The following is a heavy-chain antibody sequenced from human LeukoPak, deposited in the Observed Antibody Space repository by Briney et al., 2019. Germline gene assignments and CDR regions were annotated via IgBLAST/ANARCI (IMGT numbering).Heavy chain of an antibody. CDR2: ISGSGGST. CDR3: AKGPTLRAAAGKDYYYYYMDV. CDR1: GFTFSSYA. Sequence: GGSLRLSCAASGFTFSSYAMSWVRQAPGKGLEWVSAISGSGGSTYYADSVKGRFTISRDNSKNTLYLQMNSLRAEDTAVYYCAKGPTLRAAAGKDYYYYYMDVWGKGTTVTVSS. D-gene: IGHD6-13*01. V-gene: IGHV3-23*01. J-gene: IGHJ6*03.